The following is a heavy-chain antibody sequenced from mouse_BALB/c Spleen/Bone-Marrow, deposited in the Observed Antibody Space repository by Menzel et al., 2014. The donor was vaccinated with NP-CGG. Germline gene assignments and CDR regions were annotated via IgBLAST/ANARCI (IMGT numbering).Heavy chain of an antibody. CDR2: TDPANGNT. CDR3: ARSLYDGYFSWFAY. D-gene: IGHD2-3*01. CDR1: GFNIKDTY. J-gene: IGHJ3*01. V-gene: IGHV14-3*02. Sequence: EVQLQQSGAELVEPGASVKLSCTASGFNIKDTYMHWVKQRPEQGLEWIGRTDPANGNTKYDPKFQGKATITADTSSNTAYLQLSSLTSEDTAVYYCARSLYDGYFSWFAYWGQGTLVTVSA.